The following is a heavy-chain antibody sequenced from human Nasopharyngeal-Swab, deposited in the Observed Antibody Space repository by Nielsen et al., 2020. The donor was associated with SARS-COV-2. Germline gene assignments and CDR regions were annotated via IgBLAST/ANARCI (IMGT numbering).Heavy chain of an antibody. J-gene: IGHJ6*03. CDR1: GGPISSGGYY. V-gene: IGHV4-31*03. Sequence: LRLSCTVSGGPISSGGYYWIWIRQHPGKGLEWIGYIYYSGSTYYNPSLKSRVTISVDTSKNQFSLKLSSVTAADTAVYYCARANGVRGVIVDYYYYMDVWGKGTTVTVSS. CDR2: IYYSGST. CDR3: ARANGVRGVIVDYYYYMDV. D-gene: IGHD3-10*01.